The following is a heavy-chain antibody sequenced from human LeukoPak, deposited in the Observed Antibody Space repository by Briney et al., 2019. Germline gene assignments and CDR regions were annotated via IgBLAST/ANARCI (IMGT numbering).Heavy chain of an antibody. J-gene: IGHJ3*02. CDR2: ISTDGSST. D-gene: IGHD6-6*01. CDR3: VREYSSSSGRAFDI. V-gene: IGHV3-74*01. Sequence: GGSLRLSCAASGFTFSSYWMHWVRQAPGKGLVWVSRISTDGSSTNSADSVKGRLTISRDNAKNTLYLQMNSLRAEDTAVSYCVREYSSSSGRAFDIWGQGKMVTVSP. CDR1: GFTFSSYW.